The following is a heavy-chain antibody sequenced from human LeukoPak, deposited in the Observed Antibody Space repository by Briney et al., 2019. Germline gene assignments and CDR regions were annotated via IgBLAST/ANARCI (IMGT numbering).Heavy chain of an antibody. Sequence: PGGSLRLSCAASGFTFSIYAMSWVRQAPGKGLEWVSAISGGGDSTYYADSVKGRFTISRDNSKDTLYLQMVSLRADDTAVYYCAKDLGRGYSYGYFDYWGQGTLVTVSS. CDR1: GFTFSIYA. V-gene: IGHV3-23*01. D-gene: IGHD5-18*01. J-gene: IGHJ4*02. CDR3: AKDLGRGYSYGYFDY. CDR2: ISGGGDST.